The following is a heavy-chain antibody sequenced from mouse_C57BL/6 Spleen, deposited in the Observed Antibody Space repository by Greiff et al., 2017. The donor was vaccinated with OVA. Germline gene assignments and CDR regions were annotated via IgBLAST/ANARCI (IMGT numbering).Heavy chain of an antibody. CDR3: TPYGNYGAMDY. D-gene: IGHD2-10*02. CDR2: IDPENGDT. V-gene: IGHV14-4*01. J-gene: IGHJ4*01. Sequence: VQLKQSGAELVRPGASVKLSCTASGFNIKDDYMHWVKQRPEQGLEWIGWIDPENGDTEYASKFQGKATITADTSSNTAYLQLSSLTSEDTAVYYCTPYGNYGAMDYWGQGTSVTVSS. CDR1: GFNIKDDY.